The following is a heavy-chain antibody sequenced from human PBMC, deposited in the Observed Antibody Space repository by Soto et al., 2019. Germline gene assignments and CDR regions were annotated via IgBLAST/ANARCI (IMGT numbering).Heavy chain of an antibody. Sequence: PETLSPTSAVYGGSFSGYYWSWIRQPPGKGLEWIGEINHSGSTNYNPSLKSRVTISVDTSKNQFSLKLSSVTAADTAVYYCARQTPQPATYCSSTSCPYYFAYWGQGTLVTVS. V-gene: IGHV4-34*01. CDR2: INHSGST. D-gene: IGHD2-2*01. J-gene: IGHJ4*02. CDR3: ARQTPQPATYCSSTSCPYYFAY. CDR1: GGSFSGYY.